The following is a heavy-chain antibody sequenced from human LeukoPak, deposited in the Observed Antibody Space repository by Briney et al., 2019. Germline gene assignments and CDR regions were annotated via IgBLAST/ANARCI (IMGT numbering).Heavy chain of an antibody. J-gene: IGHJ5*02. D-gene: IGHD6-13*01. CDR2: IYYSGST. CDR1: GASITTYN. CDR3: ARVVAAAAWLDP. V-gene: IGHV4-59*01. Sequence: SETLSLTCTVSGASITTYNWAWIRQPPGKGLEWIGYIYYSGSTKYNPSLKSRVTIPVDTSKKQLSLKVSSVTAADTALYYCARVVAAAAWLDPWGQGILVTVSP.